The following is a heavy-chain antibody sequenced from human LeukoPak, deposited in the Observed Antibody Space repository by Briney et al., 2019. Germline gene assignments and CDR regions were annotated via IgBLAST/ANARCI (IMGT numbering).Heavy chain of an antibody. D-gene: IGHD5-18*01. J-gene: IGHJ4*02. CDR2: VYYTGST. CDR1: GGSISRNNYY. V-gene: IGHV4-39*01. CDR3: ATHVDATRGYYFED. Sequence: KPSETLSLTCTVSGGSISRNNYYWGWIRQPPGKGLEWIGTVYYTGSTSYNPSLNSRVTISVDTSKNQFSLKLSSVTAADTAIYYCATHVDATRGYYFEDWGQGTLVTVSS.